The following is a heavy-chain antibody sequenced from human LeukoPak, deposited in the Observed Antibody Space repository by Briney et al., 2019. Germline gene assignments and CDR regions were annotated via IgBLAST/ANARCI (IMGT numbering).Heavy chain of an antibody. CDR3: ARNRVGATHWDAFDI. CDR1: GYTFTGYY. J-gene: IGHJ3*02. V-gene: IGHV1-2*02. CDR2: INPNSGGT. Sequence: GASVKVSCKASGYTFTGYYMHWVRQAPGQGLEWMGWINPNSGGTNYAQKFQDRVTMTRDTSISTAYMELSRLRSDDTAVYYCARNRVGATHWDAFDIWGQGTMVTVSS. D-gene: IGHD1-26*01.